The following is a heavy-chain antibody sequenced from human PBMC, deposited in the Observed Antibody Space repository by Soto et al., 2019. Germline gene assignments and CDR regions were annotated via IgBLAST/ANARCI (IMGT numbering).Heavy chain of an antibody. Sequence: SETLSLTCTVSGGSISSYYWSWIRQPPGKGLEWIGYIYYSGSTYYADSVKGRFTISRDNSKNTLYLQMNSLRAEDTAVYYCARVHSSSLDYWGQGTLVTVSS. CDR3: ARVHSSSLDY. D-gene: IGHD6-13*01. CDR1: GGSISSYY. V-gene: IGHV4-59*12. J-gene: IGHJ4*02. CDR2: IYYSGST.